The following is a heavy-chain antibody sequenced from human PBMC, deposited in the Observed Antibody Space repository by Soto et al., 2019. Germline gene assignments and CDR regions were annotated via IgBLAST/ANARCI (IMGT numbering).Heavy chain of an antibody. D-gene: IGHD3-3*02. V-gene: IGHV4-39*01. CDR3: ASPKIAFYNWFDP. J-gene: IGHJ5*02. Sequence: QLQLQESGPGLVKPSETLSLTCTVSGGSISSSSYYWGWIRQPPGKGLEGIGSIYYSGSTYYNTSLKSRVTISVDTSKNQFSLKLSSVTAADSAVYYCASPKIAFYNWFDPWGQGTLVTVSS. CDR2: IYYSGST. CDR1: GGSISSSSYY.